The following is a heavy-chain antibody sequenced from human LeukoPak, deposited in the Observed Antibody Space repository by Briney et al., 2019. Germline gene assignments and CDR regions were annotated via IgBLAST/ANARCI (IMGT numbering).Heavy chain of an antibody. CDR2: INTDGSST. D-gene: IGHD6-13*01. CDR3: ARSGSRYSNQPYGMDV. V-gene: IGHV3-74*01. J-gene: IGHJ6*02. CDR1: GFTFSSYW. Sequence: PGGSLRLSCAASGFTFSSYWMSWVRQAPGKGLVWVSRINTDGSSTSYADSVKGRFTISRDNAKNSLYLQMNSLRAEDTAVYYCARSGSRYSNQPYGMDVWGQGTTVTVSS.